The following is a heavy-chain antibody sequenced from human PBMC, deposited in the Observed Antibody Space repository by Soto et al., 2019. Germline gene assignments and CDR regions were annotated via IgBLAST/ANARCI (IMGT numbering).Heavy chain of an antibody. CDR3: AITRLYSTPWNPNDY. CDR1: AFTFSHYS. J-gene: IGHJ4*02. Sequence: PGGSLRLSCAASAFTFSHYSMNWVRQAPGKGLEWVSYISSSGNTIYYGDSVKGRFTISRDNAKNSLYLQMNSLRAEDTAVYYCAITRLYSTPWNPNDYWGQGTLVTVSS. CDR2: ISSSGNTI. D-gene: IGHD6-13*01. V-gene: IGHV3-48*01.